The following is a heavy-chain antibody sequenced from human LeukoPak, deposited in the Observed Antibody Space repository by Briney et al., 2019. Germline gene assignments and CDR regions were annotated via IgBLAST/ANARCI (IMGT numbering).Heavy chain of an antibody. V-gene: IGHV4-39*01. J-gene: IGHJ4*02. Sequence: PSETLSLTCTVSGGSISGSSYYWGWIRQPPGKGLEWIGSIYYSGSTYYNPSLKSRVTISVDTSKNQFSLKLSSVTAADTAVYYCATTADTAMVLWGQGTLVTVSS. CDR2: IYYSGST. CDR1: GGSISGSSYY. CDR3: ATTADTAMVL. D-gene: IGHD5-18*01.